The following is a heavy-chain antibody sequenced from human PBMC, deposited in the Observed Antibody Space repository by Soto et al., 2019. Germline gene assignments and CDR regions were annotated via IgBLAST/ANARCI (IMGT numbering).Heavy chain of an antibody. CDR3: ARDVAAANP. CDR2: INAGNGNT. J-gene: IGHJ5*02. D-gene: IGHD6-13*01. Sequence: QVQLVQSGAEVKKPGASVKVSCKASGYTFTSYAMHWVRQAPGQRLEWMGWINAGNGNTKYSQKXQXSXTVXRDTSASTAYMELSSLRSEDTAVYYCARDVAAANPWGQGTLVTVSS. V-gene: IGHV1-3*01. CDR1: GYTFTSYA.